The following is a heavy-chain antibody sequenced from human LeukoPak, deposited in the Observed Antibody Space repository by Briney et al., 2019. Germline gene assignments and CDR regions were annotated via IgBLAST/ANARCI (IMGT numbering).Heavy chain of an antibody. CDR1: GFTFSSYS. V-gene: IGHV3-21*01. CDR2: ISSSSSYI. Sequence: GGSLRLSCAASGFTFSSYSMNWVRQAPGKGLEWVSSISSSSSYIYYADSVKGRFTISRDNAKNSLYLQMNSLRAEDTAVYYCARALLGAPPYYYYMDVWGKGTTVTVSS. D-gene: IGHD2-15*01. J-gene: IGHJ6*03. CDR3: ARALLGAPPYYYYMDV.